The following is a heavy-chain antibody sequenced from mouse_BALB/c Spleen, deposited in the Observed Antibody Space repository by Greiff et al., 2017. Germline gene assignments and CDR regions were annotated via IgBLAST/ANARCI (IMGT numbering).Heavy chain of an antibody. V-gene: IGHV1-87*01. CDR1: GYTFTSYW. CDR2: IYPGDGDT. D-gene: IGHD1-1*01. J-gene: IGHJ4*01. Sequence: QVQLKESGAELARPGASVKLSCKASGYTFTSYWMQWVKQRPGQGLEWIGAIYPGDGDTRYTQKFKGKATLTADKSSSTAYMQLSSLASEDSAVYYCAREYYGSSFSMDYWGQGTSVTVSS. CDR3: AREYYGSSFSMDY.